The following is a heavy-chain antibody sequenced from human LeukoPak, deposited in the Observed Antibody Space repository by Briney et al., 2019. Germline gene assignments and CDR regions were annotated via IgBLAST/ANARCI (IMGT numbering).Heavy chain of an antibody. CDR1: GFTFSSYS. J-gene: IGHJ6*02. Sequence: GGSLRLSCAASGFTFSSYSMNWVRQAPGKGLEWVSSISSSSSYIYYADSVKGRFTISRDNAKNSLYLQMNSLRAEDTAVYYCASPRNLEWLLYGNGMDVWGQGTTVTVSS. V-gene: IGHV3-21*01. CDR3: ASPRNLEWLLYGNGMDV. CDR2: ISSSSSYI. D-gene: IGHD3-3*01.